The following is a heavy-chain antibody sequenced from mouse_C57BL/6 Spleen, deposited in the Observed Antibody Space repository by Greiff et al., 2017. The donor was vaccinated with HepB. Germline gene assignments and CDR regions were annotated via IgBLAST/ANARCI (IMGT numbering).Heavy chain of an antibody. D-gene: IGHD2-1*01. CDR3: AKREGNYGNYAMDY. CDR2: IWGGGST. J-gene: IGHJ4*01. Sequence: VKLQESGPGLVAPSQCLSISCTASGFSLTSYGVDWVRQPPGKGLEWLGVIWGGGSTNYNSALLSRLSILKDNSKSQVYLKMNSLQTDDTAMYYCAKREGNYGNYAMDYWGQGTSVTVSS. V-gene: IGHV2-9*01. CDR1: GFSLTSYG.